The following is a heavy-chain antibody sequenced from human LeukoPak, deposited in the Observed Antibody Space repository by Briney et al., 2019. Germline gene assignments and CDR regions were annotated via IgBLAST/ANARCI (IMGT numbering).Heavy chain of an antibody. V-gene: IGHV1-18*01. D-gene: IGHD6-19*01. CDR2: ISGYNGDT. CDR3: ARLAVAGHFDH. Sequence: ALVKVSCKASGYTFTSYGISWVRQAPGQGLEWMGWISGYNGDTNYAQKLQGRVTMTTDTSTSTVYMELRSLRSDDTAVYFCARLAVAGHFDHWGQGTLVTVSS. CDR1: GYTFTSYG. J-gene: IGHJ4*02.